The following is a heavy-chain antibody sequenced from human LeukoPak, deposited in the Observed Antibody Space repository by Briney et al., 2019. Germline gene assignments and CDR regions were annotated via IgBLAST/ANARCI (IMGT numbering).Heavy chain of an antibody. D-gene: IGHD3-16*01. V-gene: IGHV1-69*13. Sequence: ASVKVSCKASGGTFSSYAISWVRQAPGQGLEWMGGIIPIFDTANYAQKFQGRVTITADESTSTAYMELSSLGSEDTAVYYCARERRAWGEDFWGQGTLVTVSS. J-gene: IGHJ4*02. CDR2: IIPIFDTA. CDR1: GGTFSSYA. CDR3: ARERRAWGEDF.